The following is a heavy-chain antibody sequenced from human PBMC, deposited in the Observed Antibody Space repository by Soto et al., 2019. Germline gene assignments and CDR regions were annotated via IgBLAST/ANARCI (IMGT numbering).Heavy chain of an antibody. CDR1: GDSISSDNYY. CDR3: ARVGWYGDYSDY. D-gene: IGHD2-15*01. V-gene: IGHV4-30-4*01. J-gene: IGHJ4*02. Sequence: QVQLQESGPGLVKPSQTLSLTCTVSGDSISSDNYYWSWIRQPPGKGLEWIGYIYDSGSTYYNASLKSRVTISVDTPKNQFSLKLSSVTAADTAVYYCARVGWYGDYSDYWGRGTLVTVSS. CDR2: IYDSGST.